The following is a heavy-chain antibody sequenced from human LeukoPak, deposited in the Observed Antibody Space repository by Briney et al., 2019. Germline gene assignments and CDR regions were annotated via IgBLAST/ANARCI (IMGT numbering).Heavy chain of an antibody. Sequence: PGGSLRLSCAASGFTFDDYAMHWVRQAPGKGLEWVSGISWNSGSIGYADSVKGRFTISRDNAKNSLYLQMNSLRAEDTALYYCAKDGDYGSGSYYKLLRALRYYYGMDVWGQGTTVTVSS. V-gene: IGHV3-9*01. D-gene: IGHD3-10*01. CDR2: ISWNSGSI. J-gene: IGHJ6*02. CDR1: GFTFDDYA. CDR3: AKDGDYGSGSYYKLLRALRYYYGMDV.